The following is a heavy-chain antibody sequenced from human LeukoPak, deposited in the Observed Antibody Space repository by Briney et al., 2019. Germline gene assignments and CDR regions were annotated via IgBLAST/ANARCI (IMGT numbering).Heavy chain of an antibody. CDR3: ARDSRLNHILTGSIGPYWYFDL. D-gene: IGHD3-9*01. CDR2: INPSGGST. Sequence: ASVKVSCKASGYTFTSYDMHWVRQAPGQGLEWMGIINPSGGSTSYAQKFQGRVTMTRDTSTSTVYMELSSLRSEDTAVYYCARDSRLNHILTGSIGPYWYFDLWGRGTLVTVSS. V-gene: IGHV1-46*03. CDR1: GYTFTSYD. J-gene: IGHJ2*01.